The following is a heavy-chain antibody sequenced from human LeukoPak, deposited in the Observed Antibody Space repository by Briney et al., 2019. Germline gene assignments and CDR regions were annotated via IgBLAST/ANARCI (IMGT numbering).Heavy chain of an antibody. D-gene: IGHD2-21*01. CDR1: GFTVGSNY. V-gene: IGHV3-23*01. J-gene: IGHJ4*02. CDR2: ISGSGGST. Sequence: GGSLRLSCAASGFTVGSNYMSWVRQAPGKGLEWVSAISGSGGSTYYADSVEGRFTISRDNSKNTLYLQMNSLRAEDTAVYYCAKDDIPDYWGQGTLVTVSS. CDR3: AKDDIPDY.